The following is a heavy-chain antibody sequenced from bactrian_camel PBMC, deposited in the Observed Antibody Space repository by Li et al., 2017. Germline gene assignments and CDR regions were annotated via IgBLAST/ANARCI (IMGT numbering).Heavy chain of an antibody. D-gene: IGHD1*01. CDR3: AADRVGPSFGYNY. J-gene: IGHJ4*01. V-gene: IGHV3S53*01. CDR2: LISDSST. CDR1: GYTVSGLY. Sequence: HVQLVESGGNSVQAGGSLRLSCEVSGYTVSGLYMAWYRQAPGSECELVAALISDSSTYYSDSVKGRFTISPDSAKNTVYLQMNSLQPEDTAVYYCAADRVGPSFGYNYWGQGTQVTVS.